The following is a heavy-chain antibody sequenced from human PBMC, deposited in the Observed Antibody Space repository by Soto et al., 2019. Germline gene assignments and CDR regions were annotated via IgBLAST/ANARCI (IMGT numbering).Heavy chain of an antibody. CDR1: GGTFSSYA. V-gene: IGHV1-69*13. CDR3: ARAYDSSGYVFDY. CDR2: IIPIFGTA. J-gene: IGHJ4*02. Sequence: SVKVSCKASGGTFSSYAISWVRQAPGQGLEWMGGIIPIFGTANYAQKFQGRVTITADESTSTAYMELSSLTSEDTAVYYCARAYDSSGYVFDYWGQGTLVTVSS. D-gene: IGHD3-22*01.